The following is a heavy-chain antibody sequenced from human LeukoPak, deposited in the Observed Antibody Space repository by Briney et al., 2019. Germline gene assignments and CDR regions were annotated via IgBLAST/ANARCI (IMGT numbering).Heavy chain of an antibody. J-gene: IGHJ4*02. CDR2: IYYSGST. CDR3: ASPLSGYRSEDY. CDR1: GGSISSSSYY. Sequence: PSETLSLTCTVSGGSISSSSYYWGWIRQPPGKGLEWIGSIYYSGSTYYNPSLKSRVTISVDTSKNQFSLKLNSVTAADTAVYYCASPLSGYRSEDYWGQGTLVTVSS. V-gene: IGHV4-39*01. D-gene: IGHD5-12*01.